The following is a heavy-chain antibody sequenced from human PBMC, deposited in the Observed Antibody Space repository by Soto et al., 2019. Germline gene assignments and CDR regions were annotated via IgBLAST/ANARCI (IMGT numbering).Heavy chain of an antibody. D-gene: IGHD3-16*02. V-gene: IGHV2-5*02. CDR1: GFSLNTRGVG. CDR3: AHIMITYGGVIGLDAFDN. J-gene: IGHJ3*02. CDR2: IYWDDDR. Sequence: ESGPTLVNPXQTLTLTCTFSGFSLNTRGVGVGWIRQPPGKALEWLAVIYWDDDRRYSPSLNSRLTITKDTSRNQVVLTMTNMDPVDTATYYCAHIMITYGGVIGLDAFDNWGQGTMVTVSS.